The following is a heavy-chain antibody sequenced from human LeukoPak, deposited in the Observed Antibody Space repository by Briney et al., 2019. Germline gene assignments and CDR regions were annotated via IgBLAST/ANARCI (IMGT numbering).Heavy chain of an antibody. CDR1: GLTFSSYW. CDR2: IKQDGSEK. J-gene: IGHJ4*02. D-gene: IGHD6-19*01. V-gene: IGHV3-7*03. CDR3: AKNPLMVYATSIAVAGTSLFDY. Sequence: GGSLRLSCAASGLTFSSYWMSWVRQAPGKGLEWVANIKQDGSEKYYVDSVKGRFTISRDNAKNSLYLQMNSLRAEDTAVYYCAKNPLMVYATSIAVAGTSLFDYWGQGTLVTVSS.